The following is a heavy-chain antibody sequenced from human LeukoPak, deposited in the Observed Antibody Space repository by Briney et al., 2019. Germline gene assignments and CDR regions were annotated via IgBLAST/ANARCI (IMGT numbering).Heavy chain of an antibody. Sequence: SGGSLRLSCAASGFTFSSYAMSWVRQAPGKGLEWVSAISGSGGSTYYADSVKGRFTISRDNSKNTLYLQMNSLRAEDTAVYYCAKDGRYSSGWFDYWGQGTLVTVSS. V-gene: IGHV3-23*01. J-gene: IGHJ4*02. D-gene: IGHD6-19*01. CDR2: ISGSGGST. CDR1: GFTFSSYA. CDR3: AKDGRYSSGWFDY.